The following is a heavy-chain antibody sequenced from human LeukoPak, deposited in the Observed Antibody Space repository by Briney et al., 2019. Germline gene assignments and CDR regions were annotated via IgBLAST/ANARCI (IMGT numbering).Heavy chain of an antibody. V-gene: IGHV3-66*01. CDR3: VRESITAPVVFDF. CDR1: GFTVSSNY. CDR2: IYSGGSS. Sequence: PGGSLRLSCAASGFTVSSNYMSWVRQAPGKGLEWVSVIYSGGSSYYADSVKGRFTISRDNSTNTLYLQMNSLRAEDTAVYYCVRESITAPVVFDFWGQGTMVTVSS. J-gene: IGHJ3*01. D-gene: IGHD6-6*01.